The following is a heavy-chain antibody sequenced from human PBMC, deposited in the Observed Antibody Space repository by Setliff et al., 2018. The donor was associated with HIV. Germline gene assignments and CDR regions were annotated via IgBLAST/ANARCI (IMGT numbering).Heavy chain of an antibody. CDR1: GFTFSSYG. CDR3: AKDRVGGAFDI. J-gene: IGHJ3*02. CDR2: IRNDGSDK. V-gene: IGHV3-30*02. Sequence: GGSLRLSCAASGFTFSSYGVHWVRQAPGKGLEWVAFIRNDGSDKHYADSVKGRFTISRDNSKNTLYLQMNSLRAEDTAVYYCAKDRVGGAFDIWGQGTMVTVSS. D-gene: IGHD3-10*01.